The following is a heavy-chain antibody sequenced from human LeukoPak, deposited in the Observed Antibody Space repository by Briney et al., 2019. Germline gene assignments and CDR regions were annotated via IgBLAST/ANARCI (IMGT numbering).Heavy chain of an antibody. J-gene: IGHJ4*02. CDR1: GFTFSSYW. V-gene: IGHV3-23*01. CDR3: AKVATVTTYALADY. D-gene: IGHD4-17*01. Sequence: GGSLRLSCAASGFTFSSYWMSWVRQVPRKGLEWVSAISGSGGTTYYADSVKGRFTISRDNSKNTLYLQMNSLRAEDTAIYYCAKVATVTTYALADYWGQGTLVTVSS. CDR2: ISGSGGTT.